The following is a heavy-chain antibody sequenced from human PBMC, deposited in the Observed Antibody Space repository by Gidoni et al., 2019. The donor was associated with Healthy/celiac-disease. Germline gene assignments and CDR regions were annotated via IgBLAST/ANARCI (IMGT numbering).Heavy chain of an antibody. J-gene: IGHJ4*02. Sequence: EVQLVESAAALFQPGASLKLSCAASGFTFIASAMHWVRQASGKGLEWVGRSRSKANSYETAYAASVKGRFTSSRDDAKNTAYLQMNSLKTEDTAVYYGTRPGDYYDSSGDYDEVDYWGQGTLVTVSS. CDR3: TRPGDYYDSSGDYDEVDY. CDR2: SRSKANSYET. D-gene: IGHD3-22*01. V-gene: IGHV3-73*02. CDR1: GFTFIASA.